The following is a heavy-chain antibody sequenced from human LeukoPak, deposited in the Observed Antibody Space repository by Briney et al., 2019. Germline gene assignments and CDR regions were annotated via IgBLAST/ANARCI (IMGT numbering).Heavy chain of an antibody. J-gene: IGHJ6*03. CDR1: GGSFSGYY. V-gene: IGHV4-34*01. Sequence: PSETLSLTCGVYGGSFSGYYWSWIRQSPGEGLEWIGEINHSGSTNYNPSLKSRVTVSLDTSKNQFSLKLRSVTAADTAMYFCARGRTGYQLLPTKKYDHYYYIDVWGKGTTVTVSS. D-gene: IGHD2-2*01. CDR3: ARGRTGYQLLPTKKYDHYYYIDV. CDR2: INHSGST.